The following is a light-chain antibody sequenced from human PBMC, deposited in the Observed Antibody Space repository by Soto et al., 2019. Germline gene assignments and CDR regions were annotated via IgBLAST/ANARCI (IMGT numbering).Light chain of an antibody. J-gene: IGKJ3*01. CDR3: QQSYSTPFT. CDR1: QSIRSY. Sequence: DIQMTQSPSSLSASVGDRVTITCRASQSIRSYLNWYQQKPGKAPKLLIYAASSLQSGVPSRFSGSGSGTDFTLTTSILQPEDFATYYCQQSYSTPFTFGPGTKVDIK. V-gene: IGKV1-39*01. CDR2: AAS.